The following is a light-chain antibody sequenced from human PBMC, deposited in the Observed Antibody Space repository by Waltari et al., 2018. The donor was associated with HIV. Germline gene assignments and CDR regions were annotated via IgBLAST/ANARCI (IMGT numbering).Light chain of an antibody. Sequence: QSALTHPHSVSGSPGRPPPISSPVTSSHVFSFSSWYQQHTGTPPHVIIYDANYPPSGVPARCSCCKSGSEAFMTISGLQADEEAEFHCCSHAGNCIFAFGTGTKVTVL. V-gene: IGLV2-11*01. J-gene: IGLJ1*01. CDR3: CSHAGNCIFA. CDR2: DAN. CDR1: SSHVFSFS.